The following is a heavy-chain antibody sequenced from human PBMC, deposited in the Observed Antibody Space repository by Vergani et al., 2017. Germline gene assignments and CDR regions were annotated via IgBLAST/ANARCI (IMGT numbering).Heavy chain of an antibody. CDR2: INHSGST. V-gene: IGHV4-34*01. CDR3: AREGLRAYSYGSPGNGKYFYYALDV. J-gene: IGHJ6*02. CDR1: GGSFSSYY. D-gene: IGHD5-18*01. Sequence: QVQLQQWGAGLLKPSETLSLTCTVYGGSFSSYYWSWIRQPPGKGLEWIGEINHSGSTNYNPSLQSRLTISVDTSKNQLSLNLYYVTAADTAVYYCAREGLRAYSYGSPGNGKYFYYALDVWGQGTTVTVSS.